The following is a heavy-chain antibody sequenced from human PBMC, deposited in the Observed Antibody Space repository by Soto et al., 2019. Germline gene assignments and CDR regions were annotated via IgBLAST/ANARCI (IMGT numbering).Heavy chain of an antibody. Sequence: SVKVSCQASGGTFSTYTITWVRQAPGQGLEWMGRIIPIIGIINYAQKFQGRVTISAVKFTGTAYMELTGLRSDDTAVYYCAGDPDSHYNDSHASSYPWGQGTLVTVSS. V-gene: IGHV1-69*04. J-gene: IGHJ5*02. CDR3: AGDPDSHYNDSHASSYP. CDR2: IIPIIGII. CDR1: GGTFSTYT. D-gene: IGHD4-4*01.